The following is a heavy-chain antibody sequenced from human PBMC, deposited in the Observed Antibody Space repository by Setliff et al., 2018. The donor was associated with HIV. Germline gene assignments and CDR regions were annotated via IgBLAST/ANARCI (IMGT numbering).Heavy chain of an antibody. CDR3: ARAYYNDSSGYQGFDY. V-gene: IGHV1-18*01. D-gene: IGHD3-22*01. CDR2: ISTYNGNT. Sequence: ASVKVSCKASGYTFTSYGITWVRQAPGQGLEWMGWISTYNGNTHYAQKFQGRVTMTTDTSASTGYMELRSLRSDDTAVYYCARAYYNDSSGYQGFDYWGQGTLVTVSS. CDR1: GYTFTSYG. J-gene: IGHJ4*02.